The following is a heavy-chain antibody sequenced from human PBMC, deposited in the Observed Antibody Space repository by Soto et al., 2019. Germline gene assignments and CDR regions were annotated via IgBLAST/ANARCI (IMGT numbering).Heavy chain of an antibody. CDR3: ARLDDGGRGYYYYGMDV. J-gene: IGHJ6*02. CDR2: IYYSGST. Sequence: PSETLSLTCTVSGGSISSYYWSWIRQPPGKGLEWIGYIYYSGSTNYNPSLKSRVTISVDTSKNQFSLKLSSVTAADTAVYYCARLDDGGRGYYYYGMDVWGQGTTVTVSS. V-gene: IGHV4-59*12. D-gene: IGHD1-1*01. CDR1: GGSISSYY.